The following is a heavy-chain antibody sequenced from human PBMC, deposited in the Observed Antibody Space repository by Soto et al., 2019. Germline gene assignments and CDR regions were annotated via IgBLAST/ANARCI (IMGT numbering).Heavy chain of an antibody. CDR1: GFSFSVYS. V-gene: IGHV3-21*01. Sequence: EVQLVESGGGLVKPGGSLRLSCAASGFSFSVYSMNWVRQAPGKGLEWVSTLSRHSDYIYYAEAVMGRFTISRDNVKNLVFMHMNSLRADDTAVYYCTRDLSNGMPGGFDYWGQGALVTVSS. D-gene: IGHD3-16*01. CDR3: TRDLSNGMPGGFDY. J-gene: IGHJ4*02. CDR2: LSRHSDYI.